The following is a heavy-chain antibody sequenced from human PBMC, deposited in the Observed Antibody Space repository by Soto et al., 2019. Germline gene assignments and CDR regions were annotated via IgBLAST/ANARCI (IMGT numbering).Heavy chain of an antibody. D-gene: IGHD2-21*02. CDR1: GFTFSSYA. V-gene: IGHV3-30-3*01. CDR2: ISYDGSNK. Sequence: GGSLRLSCAASGFTFSSYAMHWVRQAPGKGLEWVAVISYDGSNKYYADSVKGRFTISRDNSKNTLYLQMDSLRAEDTAVYYCARDIGGDDYYYGMDVWGQGTTVTVSS. CDR3: ARDIGGDDYYYGMDV. J-gene: IGHJ6*02.